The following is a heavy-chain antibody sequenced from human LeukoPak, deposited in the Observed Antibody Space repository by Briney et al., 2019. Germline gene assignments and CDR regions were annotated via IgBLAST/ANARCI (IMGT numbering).Heavy chain of an antibody. Sequence: GGSLRLSCAASGFTFCSYGMHWVRQAPGKGREGVAVIRYDGSNKYYADSAKGRFTISRDNSTNTQYLQMNSLRAEDTAVYYCAREGSGGYYVSNWFDPWGQGTLVTVSS. J-gene: IGHJ5*02. CDR2: IRYDGSNK. CDR3: AREGSGGYYVSNWFDP. CDR1: GFTFCSYG. D-gene: IGHD3-10*01. V-gene: IGHV3-33*02.